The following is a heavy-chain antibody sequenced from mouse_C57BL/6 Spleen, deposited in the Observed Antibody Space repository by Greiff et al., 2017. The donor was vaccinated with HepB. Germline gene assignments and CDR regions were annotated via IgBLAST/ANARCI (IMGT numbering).Heavy chain of an antibody. J-gene: IGHJ3*01. CDR1: GYTFTDYE. CDR2: IDPETGGT. Sequence: QVHVKQSGAELVRPGASVTLSCKASGYTFTDYEMHWVKQTPVHGLEWIGAIDPETGGTAYNQKFKGKAILTADKSSSTAYMELRSLTSEDSAVYYCTRGIYPFAYWGQGTLVTVSA. D-gene: IGHD2-1*01. V-gene: IGHV1-15*01. CDR3: TRGIYPFAY.